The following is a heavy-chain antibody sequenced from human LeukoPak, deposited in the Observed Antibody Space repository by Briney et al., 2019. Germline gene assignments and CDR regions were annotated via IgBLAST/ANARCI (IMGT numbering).Heavy chain of an antibody. CDR3: ARGPIAAAGDY. Sequence: ASVKVSCKASGYTFTSYGITWVRQAPGQGLEWMGWINANNGNTNYVQNLQGRVTMTRDTSTSTAYMELRSLRSDDTAVYYCARGPIAAAGDYWGQGTLVTVSS. CDR2: INANNGNT. V-gene: IGHV1-18*01. D-gene: IGHD6-13*01. CDR1: GYTFTSYG. J-gene: IGHJ4*02.